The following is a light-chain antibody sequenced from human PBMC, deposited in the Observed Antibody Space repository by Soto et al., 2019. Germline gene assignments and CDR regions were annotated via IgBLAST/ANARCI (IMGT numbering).Light chain of an antibody. CDR2: GNS. J-gene: IGLJ3*02. CDR3: QSYDSSLSGWV. Sequence: QSVLPQPTSVSGAPGQRVTISCTGSTSNIGAGYDVHWYQQLPGTAPKLLIYGNSNRPSGVPDRFSGSKSGTSASLAITGLRAEDEADYYCQSYDSSLSGWVFGGGTKLTVL. CDR1: TSNIGAGYD. V-gene: IGLV1-40*01.